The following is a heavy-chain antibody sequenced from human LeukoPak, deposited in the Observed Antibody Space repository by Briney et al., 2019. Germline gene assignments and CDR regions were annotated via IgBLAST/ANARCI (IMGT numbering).Heavy chain of an antibody. J-gene: IGHJ4*02. V-gene: IGHV1-18*01. CDR1: GYTFISFG. CDR2: FTDDKRKT. CDR3: ARVACSGGSCFSATH. Sequence: ASVKLSCKTSGYTFISFGINGVRQTPGQGLASFKRFTDDKRKTSYAEKFKGRVTMPTDTRTKTAYMQLRSLTSDDTAVYYCARVACSGGSCFSATHWGQGTLVTVSP. D-gene: IGHD2-15*01.